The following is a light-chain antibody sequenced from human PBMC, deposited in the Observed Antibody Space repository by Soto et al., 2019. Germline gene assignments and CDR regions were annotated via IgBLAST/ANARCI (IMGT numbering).Light chain of an antibody. CDR3: QQRSNWPLVT. J-gene: IGKJ3*01. CDR2: DAS. CDR1: QSVSSY. Sequence: EIVLTQSPATLSLSPGERATLSCRASQSVSSYLAWYQQKPGQAPRLLIYDASNRATGIPARFSGSGSGTDFTLTISSLAPEDFAVYYCQQRSNWPLVTFGPGTKGDIK. V-gene: IGKV3-11*01.